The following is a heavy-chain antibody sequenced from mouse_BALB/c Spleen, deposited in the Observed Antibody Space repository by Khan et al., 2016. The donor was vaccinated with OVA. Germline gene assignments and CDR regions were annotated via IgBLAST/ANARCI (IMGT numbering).Heavy chain of an antibody. CDR3: ARRRIYDGYYGGAMDY. D-gene: IGHD2-3*01. J-gene: IGHJ4*01. Sequence: EVELVASGGGLVQPGGSRKLSCAASGFTFCSFGMHWVRQAPETGLEWVAYISSGRSTIYYADTVKGRFTISRDNPKNTLFLQMTSLRSEASAMYYCARRRIYDGYYGGAMDYWGRKTSVTVSS. V-gene: IGHV5-17*02. CDR2: ISSGRSTI. CDR1: GFTFCSFG.